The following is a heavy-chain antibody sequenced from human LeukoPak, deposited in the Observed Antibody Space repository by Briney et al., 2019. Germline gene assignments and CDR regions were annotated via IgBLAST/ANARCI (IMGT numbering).Heavy chain of an antibody. CDR3: ARAQYSSSSAFDI. Sequence: TGGSLRLPCAASGFTFSSYSMNWVRQAPGKGLEWVSYISSSSSTIYYADSVKGRFTISRDNAKNSLYLQMNSLRAEDTAVYYCARAQYSSSSAFDIWGQGTMVTVSS. CDR1: GFTFSSYS. J-gene: IGHJ3*02. CDR2: ISSSSSTI. D-gene: IGHD6-6*01. V-gene: IGHV3-48*01.